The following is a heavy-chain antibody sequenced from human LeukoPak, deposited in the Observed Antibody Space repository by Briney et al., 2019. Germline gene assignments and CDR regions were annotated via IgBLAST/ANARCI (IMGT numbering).Heavy chain of an antibody. J-gene: IGHJ4*02. CDR1: GFTFQNYD. D-gene: IGHD6-6*01. V-gene: IGHV3-9*01. Sequence: SLTLSCAASGFTFQNYDMHWVRQVAGKGLEWVSGISWNSRNKGYADSVEGRFTLSRDNAKNSLWLQMNSLRAEVSALDYCTKTGTYSCSSVYIDSWGQGTLVTVSS. CDR3: TKTGTYSCSSVYIDS. CDR2: ISWNSRNK.